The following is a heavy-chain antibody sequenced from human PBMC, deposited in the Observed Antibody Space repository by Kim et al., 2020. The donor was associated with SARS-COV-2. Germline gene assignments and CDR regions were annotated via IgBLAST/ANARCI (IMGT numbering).Heavy chain of an antibody. CDR1: GFTFDDYS. J-gene: IGHJ4*02. Sequence: GGSLRLSCAAFGFTFDDYSMHWVRQTPGKGLEWVSCINWNSGSIGYADSVKGRFTISRDNAKNSLYLQMNSLRAEDTALYYCAKGRVVAGTLTPFDYWGQGTLVTVSS. V-gene: IGHV3-9*01. CDR2: INWNSGSI. CDR3: AKGRVVAGTLTPFDY. D-gene: IGHD6-19*01.